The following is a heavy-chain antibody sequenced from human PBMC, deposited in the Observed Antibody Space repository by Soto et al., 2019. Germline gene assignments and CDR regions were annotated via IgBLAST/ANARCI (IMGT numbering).Heavy chain of an antibody. Sequence: QVQLVESGGGVVQPGRSLRLSCAASGFTFSSYGMHWVSQAPGKGLEWVAVISYDGSNKDYADSVKGRFTISRENSKNTMYLQMNSLRAEDTAVSYCAKERVVVTAPPDFDYWGQGTLVTVSS. J-gene: IGHJ4*02. CDR1: GFTFSSYG. CDR3: AKERVVVTAPPDFDY. V-gene: IGHV3-30*18. D-gene: IGHD2-21*02. CDR2: ISYDGSNK.